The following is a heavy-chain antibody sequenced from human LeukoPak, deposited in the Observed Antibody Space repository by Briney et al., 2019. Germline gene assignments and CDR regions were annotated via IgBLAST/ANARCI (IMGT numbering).Heavy chain of an antibody. V-gene: IGHV3-20*04. D-gene: IGHD2-15*01. J-gene: IGHJ6*03. Sequence: GGSLRLSCAASGFTFDDYGMSWVRQAPGKGLEWVSGINWNGGSTGYADSVKGRFTISRDNAKNSLYLQMNSLRAEDTAIYYCAKNGDRGAYCTGGTCYPYFYYYMDVWGKGTTVTI. CDR1: GFTFDDYG. CDR3: AKNGDRGAYCTGGTCYPYFYYYMDV. CDR2: INWNGGST.